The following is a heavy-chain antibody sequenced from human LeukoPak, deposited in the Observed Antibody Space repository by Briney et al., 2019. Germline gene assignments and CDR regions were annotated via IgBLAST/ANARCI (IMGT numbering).Heavy chain of an antibody. V-gene: IGHV4-59*12. CDR1: GGSISSYY. CDR3: ARDGRAARPGLSGYFDY. Sequence: PSETLSLTCTVSGGSISSYYWSWIRQPPGKGLEWIGYIYYSGSTNYNPSLKSRVTISVDRSKNQFSLKLSSVTAADTAVYYCARDGRAARPGLSGYFDYWGQGTLVTVSS. CDR2: IYYSGST. J-gene: IGHJ4*02. D-gene: IGHD6-6*01.